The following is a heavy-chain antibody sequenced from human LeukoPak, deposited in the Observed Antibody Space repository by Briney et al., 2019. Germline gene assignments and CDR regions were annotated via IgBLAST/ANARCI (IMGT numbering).Heavy chain of an antibody. V-gene: IGHV4-30-2*01. CDR1: GGSISSGGYS. CDR2: IYHSGST. Sequence: PSETLSLTCAVSGGSISSGGYSWSWIRQPPGKGLEWIGYIYHSGSTYYNPSLKSRVTISVDTSKNQFSLKLSSVTAADTAVYYCAREGTGSYFSTFDYWGQGTLVTVSS. CDR3: AREGTGSYFSTFDY. D-gene: IGHD3-10*01. J-gene: IGHJ4*02.